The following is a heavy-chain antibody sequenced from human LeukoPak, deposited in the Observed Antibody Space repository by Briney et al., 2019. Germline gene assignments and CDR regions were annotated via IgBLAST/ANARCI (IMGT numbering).Heavy chain of an antibody. CDR2: IYSGGST. D-gene: IGHD5-24*01. CDR1: GFTVSSNY. CDR3: AQMATIGRSIFN. Sequence: GGSLRLSCAASGFTVSSNYMSWVRQAPGKGLEWVSVIYSGGSTYYADSVKGRFTISRDNSKNTLYLQMNSLRAEDAAVYYCAQMATIGRSIFNWGQGTLVTVSS. J-gene: IGHJ4*02. V-gene: IGHV3-53*01.